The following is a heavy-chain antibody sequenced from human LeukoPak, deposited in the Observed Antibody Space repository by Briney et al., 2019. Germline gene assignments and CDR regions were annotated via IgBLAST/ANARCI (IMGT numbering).Heavy chain of an antibody. CDR2: IHTSASYI. V-gene: IGHV3-21*01. D-gene: IGHD3-10*01. CDR3: ARGRSITLLRGVAMSDGFDI. CDR1: GFTFSSYS. J-gene: IGHJ3*02. Sequence: GGSLRLACPVSGFTFSSYSMNWVRQPHGKGLEWVSFIHTSASYIYYGDSVKGRFTISRDNAKNSLFLQMNGLRGEDTAVYYCARGRSITLLRGVAMSDGFDIWGQGAMVTVSP.